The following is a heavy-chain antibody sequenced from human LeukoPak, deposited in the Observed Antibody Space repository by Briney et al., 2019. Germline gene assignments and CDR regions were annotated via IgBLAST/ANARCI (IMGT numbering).Heavy chain of an antibody. J-gene: IGHJ4*02. CDR3: ARVRPSREYYFDY. V-gene: IGHV3-53*01. Sequence: GGSLRLSCAASGFTVSSNYMSWVRQAPGRGLEWVSVIYSGSSTYYADSVKGRFTISRDNSKNTLYLQMNSLRAEDTAVYYCARVRPSREYYFDYWGQGTLVTVSS. CDR1: GFTVSSNY. D-gene: IGHD3-10*01. CDR2: IYSGSST.